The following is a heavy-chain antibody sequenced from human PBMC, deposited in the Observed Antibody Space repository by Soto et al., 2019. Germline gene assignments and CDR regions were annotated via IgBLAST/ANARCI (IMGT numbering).Heavy chain of an antibody. CDR2: ISAYNGNK. CDR3: ARVYVTTVTTGGDY. Sequence: QVQLVQSGAEVKKPGASVKVSCKASGYTFTSYGISWARQAPGQGLEWVGWISAYNGNKNYAQSLQGRVTMTTDTSTSAAYMELRSLRSDDTAVYYCARVYVTTVTTGGDYWGQGTLVTVSS. V-gene: IGHV1-18*01. D-gene: IGHD4-17*01. CDR1: GYTFTSYG. J-gene: IGHJ4*02.